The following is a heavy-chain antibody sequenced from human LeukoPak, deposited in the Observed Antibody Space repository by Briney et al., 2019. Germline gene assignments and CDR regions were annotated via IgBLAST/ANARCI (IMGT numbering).Heavy chain of an antibody. Sequence: GGSLRLSCAASGFTFGSYGMHWVRQAPGKGLEWVAVISYDGSNKYYADSVKGRFTISRDNSKNTLYLQMNSLRAEDTAVYHCARFGWFGELPNWFDPWGQGTLVTVSS. CDR1: GFTFGSYG. CDR3: ARFGWFGELPNWFDP. V-gene: IGHV3-30*03. D-gene: IGHD3-10*01. J-gene: IGHJ5*02. CDR2: ISYDGSNK.